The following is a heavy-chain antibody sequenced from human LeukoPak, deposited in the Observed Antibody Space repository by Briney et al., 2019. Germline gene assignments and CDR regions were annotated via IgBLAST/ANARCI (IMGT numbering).Heavy chain of an antibody. V-gene: IGHV1-18*04. Sequence: ASVKVSCKASGYTFTGYYMHWVRQAPGQGLEWMGWISAYNGNTNYAQKLQGRVTMTTDTSTSTAYMELRSLRSHDTAVYYCARDYSTVTTYWFDPWGQGTLVPVSS. J-gene: IGHJ5*02. CDR2: ISAYNGNT. CDR1: GYTFTGYY. D-gene: IGHD4-17*01. CDR3: ARDYSTVTTYWFDP.